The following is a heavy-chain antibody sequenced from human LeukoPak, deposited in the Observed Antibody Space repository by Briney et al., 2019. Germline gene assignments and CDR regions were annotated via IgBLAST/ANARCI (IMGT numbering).Heavy chain of an antibody. CDR3: ARAYCSGGSCYFNFDY. Sequence: GASVKVSCKASGYTFTSYAMHWVRQATGQRLEWMGWINAGNGNTKYSQKFQGRVTITRDTSASTAYMELSSLRSEDTAVYYCARAYCSGGSCYFNFDYWGQGTPVTVSS. CDR2: INAGNGNT. CDR1: GYTFTSYA. V-gene: IGHV1-3*01. D-gene: IGHD2-15*01. J-gene: IGHJ4*02.